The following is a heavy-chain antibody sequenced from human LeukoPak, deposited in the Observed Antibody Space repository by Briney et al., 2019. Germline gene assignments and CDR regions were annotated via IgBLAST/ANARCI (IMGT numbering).Heavy chain of an antibody. Sequence: SETLSLTCTVSDGSISSSSYYWGLIRQPPGKGLEWIGTIYYNGSTYYNPSLKSRVTISVDTSKNQFSLKLSSVTAADTAVYYCARDGWLVAARPDAFDIWGQGTMVTVSS. CDR1: DGSISSSSYY. J-gene: IGHJ3*02. CDR3: ARDGWLVAARPDAFDI. V-gene: IGHV4-39*07. CDR2: IYYNGST. D-gene: IGHD6-6*01.